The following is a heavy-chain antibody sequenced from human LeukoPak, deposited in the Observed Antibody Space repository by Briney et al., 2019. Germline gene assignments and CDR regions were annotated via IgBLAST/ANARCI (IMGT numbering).Heavy chain of an antibody. Sequence: GGSLRLSCAASGFTFSSYEMNWVRQAPGKGLEWLSYISSSGSTIYYADSVKGRFTISRDNAKSSLYLQMNTLRAEDTAVYYCARAGHVITMIVVLDAFDIWGQGTMVTVSS. J-gene: IGHJ3*02. V-gene: IGHV3-48*03. CDR1: GFTFSSYE. CDR2: ISSSGSTI. D-gene: IGHD3-22*01. CDR3: ARAGHVITMIVVLDAFDI.